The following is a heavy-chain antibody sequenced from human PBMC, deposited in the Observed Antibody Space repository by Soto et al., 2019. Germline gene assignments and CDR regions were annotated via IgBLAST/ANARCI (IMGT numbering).Heavy chain of an antibody. J-gene: IGHJ6*03. CDR2: ISGSGGST. Sequence: EVQLLESGGGLVQPGGSLRLSCAASGFTFSSYAMSWVRQAPGKGLEWVSAISGSGGSTYYADSVKGRFTISRDNSNNTLYLQINSFRAEDTAVYYCAKLSNDIWSGYLSTHYYYYYMYVWGKGTTVTVSS. CDR3: AKLSNDIWSGYLSTHYYYYYMYV. V-gene: IGHV3-23*01. CDR1: GFTFSSYA. D-gene: IGHD3-3*01.